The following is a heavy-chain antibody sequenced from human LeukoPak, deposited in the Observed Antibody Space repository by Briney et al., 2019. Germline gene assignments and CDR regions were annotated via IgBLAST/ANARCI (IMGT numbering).Heavy chain of an antibody. D-gene: IGHD1-26*01. V-gene: IGHV4-30-4*07. CDR2: ISYSGNT. Sequence: SETLSLTCAVSGGSINSGAYSWSWIRQPPGKGLEWIGCISYSGNTYYNPSLKSRVTISVDTSKNQFSLKLSSVTAADTAVYYCARDLLSGSYPKGYNWFDPWGQGTLVTVSS. J-gene: IGHJ5*02. CDR3: ARDLLSGSYPKGYNWFDP. CDR1: GGSINSGAYS.